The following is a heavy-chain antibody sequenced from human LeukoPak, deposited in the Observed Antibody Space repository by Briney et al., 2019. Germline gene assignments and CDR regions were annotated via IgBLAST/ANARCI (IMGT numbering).Heavy chain of an antibody. CDR1: GFTFSDNY. CDR2: ISGNDGVI. D-gene: IGHD1-1*01. Sequence: PGGSLRLSCAASGFTFSDNYMTWVRQAPGKGLEWLSYISGNDGVIQYADSVKGRFTISRDNAKNLLYLQMDSLRVEDTAIYYCARDPRTVRIWGQGTLVTVSS. CDR3: ARDPRTVRI. V-gene: IGHV3-11*04. J-gene: IGHJ4*02.